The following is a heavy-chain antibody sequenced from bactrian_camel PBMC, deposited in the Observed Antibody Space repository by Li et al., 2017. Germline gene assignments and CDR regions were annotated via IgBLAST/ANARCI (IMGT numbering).Heavy chain of an antibody. V-gene: IGHV3S40*01. J-gene: IGHJ4*01. CDR1: GFTFSEND. D-gene: IGHD4*01. Sequence: DVQLVESGGALVQPGGSLRVSCAASGFTFSENDMSWVRQTPGEGLEWVSAINSGGGTTYYANSVKGRFTISRDNAKNTLWLQMNSLKTEDTAVYYCATRESIATISYEYNYWGQGTQVTVS. CDR2: INSGGGTT. CDR3: ATRESIATISYEYNY.